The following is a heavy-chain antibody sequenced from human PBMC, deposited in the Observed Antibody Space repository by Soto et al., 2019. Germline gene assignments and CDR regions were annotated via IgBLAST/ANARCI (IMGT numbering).Heavy chain of an antibody. CDR3: AKDLHPYSSSLGYGMDV. J-gene: IGHJ6*02. CDR2: ISYDGSNK. V-gene: IGHV3-30*18. D-gene: IGHD6-13*01. Sequence: QVQLVESGGGVVQPGRSLRLSCAASGFTFSSYGMHWVRQAPGKGLEWVAVISYDGSNKYYADSVRGRFTISRDNSKNTLYLQMNSLRAEDTAVYYCAKDLHPYSSSLGYGMDVWGQGTTVTVSS. CDR1: GFTFSSYG.